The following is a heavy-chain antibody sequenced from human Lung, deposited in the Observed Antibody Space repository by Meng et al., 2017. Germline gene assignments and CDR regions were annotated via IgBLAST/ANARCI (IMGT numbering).Heavy chain of an antibody. CDR3: VRGGQDQAYYDFWSGPFDP. Sequence: QVQLQGSGPGLVKPPGTLSLTCAVLCGSISSRTWWSWARQSPGKGLEWIGEIYHSGRTNYNPSLESRVTISLDKSQNHFSLKVKSVTAADTAVYYCVRGGQDQAYYDFWSGPFDPWGQGTLVTVSS. J-gene: IGHJ5*02. V-gene: IGHV4-4*03. CDR1: CGSISSRTW. D-gene: IGHD3-3*01. CDR2: IYHSGRT.